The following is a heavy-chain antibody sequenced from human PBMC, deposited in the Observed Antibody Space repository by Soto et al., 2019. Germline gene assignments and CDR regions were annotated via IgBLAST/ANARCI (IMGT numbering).Heavy chain of an antibody. J-gene: IGHJ4*02. V-gene: IGHV3-30*04. Sequence: QRGGSLRLSCSASGFSFRNYAIHWFRQAPGKGLEWVAVISRDGSHKYYLDSVKGRFTISRDNSKDTVNLLMNSLRDDDSAMYYCARSRNSAVADSFDFWGQGTLVTVSS. CDR2: ISRDGSHK. D-gene: IGHD1-26*01. CDR1: GFSFRNYA. CDR3: ARSRNSAVADSFDF.